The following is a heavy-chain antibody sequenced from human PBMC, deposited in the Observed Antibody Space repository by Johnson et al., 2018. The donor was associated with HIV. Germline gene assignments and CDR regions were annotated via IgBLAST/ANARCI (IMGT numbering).Heavy chain of an antibody. CDR3: ARGAPWSGSDAFDI. J-gene: IGHJ3*02. V-gene: IGHV3-30*04. CDR2: ISYDGSNK. D-gene: IGHD3-3*01. Sequence: QVQLVESGGGVVQPGGSLRLSCAASGFTFSSYAMHWVRQAPGKGLEWVAVISYDGSNKYYADSVKGRFTISRDNSKNTLYLQMNSLRAEETALYYCARGAPWSGSDAFDIWGQGTMVTVSS. CDR1: GFTFSSYA.